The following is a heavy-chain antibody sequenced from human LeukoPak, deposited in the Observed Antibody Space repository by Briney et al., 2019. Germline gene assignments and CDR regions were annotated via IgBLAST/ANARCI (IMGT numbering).Heavy chain of an antibody. Sequence: GASVKVSCKASGYTFTGYYIHWVRQAPGQGLEWMGWINPNINGTNYAQKFQGRVTMTRDTSISTAYMELSRLTSDDTAVYYCARIQLWPNDAFDIWGQGTMVTVSS. V-gene: IGHV1-2*02. D-gene: IGHD5-24*01. CDR1: GYTFTGYY. CDR2: INPNINGT. J-gene: IGHJ3*02. CDR3: ARIQLWPNDAFDI.